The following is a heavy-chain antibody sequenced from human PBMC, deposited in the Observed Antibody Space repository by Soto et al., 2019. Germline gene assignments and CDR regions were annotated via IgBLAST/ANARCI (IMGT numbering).Heavy chain of an antibody. V-gene: IGHV1-69*01. CDR1: GGTFSSYA. D-gene: IGHD3-10*01. CDR2: IIPIFGTA. Sequence: QVQLVQSGAEVKKPGSSVKVSCKASGGTFSSYAISWVRQAPGQGLEWMGGIIPIFGTANYAQKFQGRVTIAADESTSTAYMELSSLRSEDTAVYYCARGYYYGSGSYYPPDYWGQGTLVTVSS. J-gene: IGHJ4*02. CDR3: ARGYYYGSGSYYPPDY.